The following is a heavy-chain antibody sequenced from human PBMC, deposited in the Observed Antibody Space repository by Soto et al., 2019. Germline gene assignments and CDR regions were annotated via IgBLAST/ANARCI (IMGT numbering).Heavy chain of an antibody. J-gene: IGHJ1*01. V-gene: IGHV4-34*01. CDR3: ARGLRDSSGYYHVHYFQH. CDR2: INHSGNT. Sequence: QVQLHQWGAGLLKPSDTLSLTCAVYGGSFSGYFWTWIRQPPGKGLEWIGEINHSGNTNYSPALKSRVPPSLDTSKNQFSLTLSSVTAADTAVYYCARGLRDSSGYYHVHYFQHWGQGTLVTVSS. CDR1: GGSFSGYF. D-gene: IGHD3-22*01.